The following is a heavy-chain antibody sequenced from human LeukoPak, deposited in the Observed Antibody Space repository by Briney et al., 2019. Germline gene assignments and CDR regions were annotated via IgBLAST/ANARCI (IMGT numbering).Heavy chain of an antibody. J-gene: IGHJ4*02. CDR3: ARDRGYCSSTSCYAALFGDY. V-gene: IGHV1-2*02. Sequence: ASVKVSCKASGYTFTGYYMHWVRQAPGQGLEWMGWINPNSGGTNYAQKFQGRVTMTRDTSISTAYMELSRLRSDDTAVYYRARDRGYCSSTSCYAALFGDYWGQGTLVTVSS. CDR1: GYTFTGYY. CDR2: INPNSGGT. D-gene: IGHD2-2*01.